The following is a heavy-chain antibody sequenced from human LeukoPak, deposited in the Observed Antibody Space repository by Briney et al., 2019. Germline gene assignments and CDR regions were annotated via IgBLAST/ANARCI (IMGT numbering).Heavy chain of an antibody. J-gene: IGHJ4*02. V-gene: IGHV1-46*01. CDR1: GYTFTSYY. D-gene: IGHD3-9*01. CDR2: INPSGGST. Sequence: ASVKVSCKASGYTFTSYYTHWVRQAPGQGLEWMGIINPSGGSTSYAQKFQGRVTMTRDTSTSTVYMELSSLRSEDTAVYYCARGGYFDWLSRKYFDYWGQGTLVTVSS. CDR3: ARGGYFDWLSRKYFDY.